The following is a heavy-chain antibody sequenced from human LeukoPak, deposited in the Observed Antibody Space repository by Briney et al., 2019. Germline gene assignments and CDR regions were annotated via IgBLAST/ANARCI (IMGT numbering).Heavy chain of an antibody. J-gene: IGHJ4*02. CDR2: IYSSGGT. CDR3: ARDYYYDSSGYPNY. CDR1: GFTVSINY. Sequence: PGGSLRLSCAASGFTVSINYMSWVRQAPGKGLEWVSVIYSSGGTSYADSVKGRFTISRDNSKNTLSLQMNSLRAEDTAVYYCARDYYYDSSGYPNYWGQGTLVTVSS. V-gene: IGHV3-53*01. D-gene: IGHD3-22*01.